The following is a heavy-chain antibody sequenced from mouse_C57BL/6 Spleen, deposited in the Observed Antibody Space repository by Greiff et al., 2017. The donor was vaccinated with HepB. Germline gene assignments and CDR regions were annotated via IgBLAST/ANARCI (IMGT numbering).Heavy chain of an antibody. CDR3: ARDHYGTRFAY. CDR1: GYSITSGYY. V-gene: IGHV3-6*01. Sequence: DVKLQESGPGLVKPSQSLSLTCSVTGYSITSGYYWNWIRQFPGNKLEWMGYISYDGSNNYNPSLKNRISITRDTSKNQFFLKLNSVTTEDTATYYCARDHYGTRFAYWGQGTLVTVSA. D-gene: IGHD1-1*01. J-gene: IGHJ3*01. CDR2: ISYDGSN.